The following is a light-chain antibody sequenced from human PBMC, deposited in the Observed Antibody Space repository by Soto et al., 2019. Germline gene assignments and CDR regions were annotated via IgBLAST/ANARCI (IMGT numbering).Light chain of an antibody. V-gene: IGLV2-14*03. CDR3: SSYTSSSTYV. CDR1: STDIGRYNY. CDR2: DVS. Sequence: QSVLTQPASVSGPPGQSITISCTGTSTDIGRYNYVSWYQQHPGKAPKLMIYDVSNRPSGVSNRFSGSKSGNTASLTISGLQAEDEADYYCSSYTSSSTYVFGTGTKVTV. J-gene: IGLJ1*01.